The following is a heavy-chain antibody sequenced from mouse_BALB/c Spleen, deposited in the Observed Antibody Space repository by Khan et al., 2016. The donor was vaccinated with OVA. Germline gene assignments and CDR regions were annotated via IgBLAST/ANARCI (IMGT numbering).Heavy chain of an antibody. CDR3: TREGFDY. J-gene: IGHJ2*01. Sequence: VELVESGAELAKPGASVKMSCKASGYTFTTYWMPWVKQRPGQGLEWIGYINPTSGYTDCNEKFKDRATLSADKSSSTAYMQLSSLTSEDSAVYYWTREGFDYGGQGITLMVSS. V-gene: IGHV1-7*01. CDR1: GYTFTTYW. CDR2: INPTSGYT.